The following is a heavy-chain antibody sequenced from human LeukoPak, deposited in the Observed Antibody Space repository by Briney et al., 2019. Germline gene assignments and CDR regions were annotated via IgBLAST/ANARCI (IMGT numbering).Heavy chain of an antibody. CDR2: IKAKAHGGTI. V-gene: IGHV3-15*01. D-gene: IGHD1-26*01. CDR1: GFTFSSYA. CDR3: TTDGVGVEGATYDN. Sequence: GGSLRLSCAASGFTFSSYAMNWVRQAPGKGLEWVGRIKAKAHGGTIEYAAPVKGRFTTSRDDSKNTLYLQMNSLKTEDTAVYYCTTDGVGVEGATYDNWGQGTLVSVSS. J-gene: IGHJ4*02.